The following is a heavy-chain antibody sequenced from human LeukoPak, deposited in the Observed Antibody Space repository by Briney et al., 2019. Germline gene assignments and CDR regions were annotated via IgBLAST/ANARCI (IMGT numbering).Heavy chain of an antibody. CDR2: INHSGST. V-gene: IGHV4-34*01. CDR1: GGSFSGYY. J-gene: IGHJ4*02. CDR3: ARLPGY. Sequence: SETLSLTCAVYGGSFSGYYWSWIRQPPGKWLEWIGEINHSGSTNYNPSLKSRVTISVDTSKNQFSLKLSSVTAADTAVYYCARLPGYWGQGTLVTVSS.